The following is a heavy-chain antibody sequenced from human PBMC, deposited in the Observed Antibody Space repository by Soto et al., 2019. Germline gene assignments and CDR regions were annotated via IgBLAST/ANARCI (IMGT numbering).Heavy chain of an antibody. CDR1: GFTFRSFT. CDR3: TRDASRDSSSRGWFDP. J-gene: IGHJ5*02. Sequence: GGSLRLSCAASGFTFRSFTMNWVRQAPGKGLEWVSTISSNSAYIYYTDALRGRFTISRDNAKNSLHLQMNSLRAEDTAVYYCTRDASRDSSSRGWFDPWGPGTLVTVS. CDR2: ISSNSAYI. V-gene: IGHV3-21*01. D-gene: IGHD6-13*01.